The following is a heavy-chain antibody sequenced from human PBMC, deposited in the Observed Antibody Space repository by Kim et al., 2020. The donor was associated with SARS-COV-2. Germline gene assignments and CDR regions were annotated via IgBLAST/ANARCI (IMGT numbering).Heavy chain of an antibody. V-gene: IGHV5-51*01. CDR2: IYPGDSDT. Sequence: GESLKISCKGSGYSFTSYWIGWVRQMPGKGLEWMGIIYPGDSDTRYSPSFQGQVTISADKSISTAYLQWSSLKASDTAMYYCARLTPRYYYDSSGYYPLSTYYFDYWGQGTLVTVSS. CDR3: ARLTPRYYYDSSGYYPLSTYYFDY. CDR1: GYSFTSYW. D-gene: IGHD3-22*01. J-gene: IGHJ4*02.